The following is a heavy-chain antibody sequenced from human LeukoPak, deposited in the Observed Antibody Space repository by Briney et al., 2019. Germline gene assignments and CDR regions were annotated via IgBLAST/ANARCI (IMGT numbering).Heavy chain of an antibody. CDR1: GGSISNYY. CDR3: ARDNGYMDV. J-gene: IGHJ6*03. CDR2: ISHSGST. Sequence: SETLSLTCTVSGGSISNYYWNWIRQFPGKGLEWIGYISHSGSTNYSPSLESRVTISVDPSKNQFSLKVISVTAADAAVYYCARDNGYMDVWGKGTTVTVSS. V-gene: IGHV4-59*01.